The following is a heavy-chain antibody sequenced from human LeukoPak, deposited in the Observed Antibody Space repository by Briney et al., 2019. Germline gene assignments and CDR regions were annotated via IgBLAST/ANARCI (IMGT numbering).Heavy chain of an antibody. V-gene: IGHV4-59*08. CDR2: IHSSGRI. Sequence: PSETLSLTCTVSGGTISTYYWNWIRQPPGKGLGWLGYIHSSGRIKYNPYLTSRATIPVDTSKHQFSLKLSSVTDADRAVYCCARGYTSGWAFDYWSQRSLVTASS. J-gene: IGHJ4*02. D-gene: IGHD6-19*01. CDR3: ARGYTSGWAFDY. CDR1: GGTISTYY.